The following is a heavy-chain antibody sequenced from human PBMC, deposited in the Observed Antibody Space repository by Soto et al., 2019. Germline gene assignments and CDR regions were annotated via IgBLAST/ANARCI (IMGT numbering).Heavy chain of an antibody. J-gene: IGHJ4*02. Sequence: SVKVSCKASGGTFSSYAISWVRQAPGQGLEWMGGIIPIFGTANYAQKFQGRVTITADESTSTAYMELSSLRSEDTAVYYCARGGYSYGYDDFDYWGQGTLVTVSS. CDR3: ARGGYSYGYDDFDY. CDR1: GGTFSSYA. CDR2: IIPIFGTA. V-gene: IGHV1-69*13. D-gene: IGHD5-18*01.